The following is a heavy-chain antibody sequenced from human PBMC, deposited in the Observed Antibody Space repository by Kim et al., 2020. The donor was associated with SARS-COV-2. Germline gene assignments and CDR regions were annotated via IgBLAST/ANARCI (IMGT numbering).Heavy chain of an antibody. V-gene: IGHV4-4*02. CDR2: IYHSGST. Sequence: SETLSLTCAVSGVSISSSNWGSWVRQPPGKGLEWIGEIYHSGSTNYNPSLKSRVTISVDKSKNQFSLKLSSVTAADTAVYYCAREFVRYFDSYYYYYGMDVWGQGTTVTVSS. D-gene: IGHD3-9*01. J-gene: IGHJ6*02. CDR1: GVSISSSNW. CDR3: AREFVRYFDSYYYYYGMDV.